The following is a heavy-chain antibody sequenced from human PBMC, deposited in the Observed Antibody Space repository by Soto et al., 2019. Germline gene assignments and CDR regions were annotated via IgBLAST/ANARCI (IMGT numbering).Heavy chain of an antibody. CDR1: GGSISSSSYY. V-gene: IGHV4-39*01. CDR3: ARQTIPYYDILTGYPQPRAYFGY. D-gene: IGHD3-9*01. Sequence: SETLSLTCTVSGGSISSSSYYWGWIRQPPGKGLEWIGSIYYSGSTYYNPSLKSRVTISVDTSKNQFSLKLSSVTAADTAVYYCARQTIPYYDILTGYPQPRAYFGYWGQGTLVTVSS. CDR2: IYYSGST. J-gene: IGHJ4*02.